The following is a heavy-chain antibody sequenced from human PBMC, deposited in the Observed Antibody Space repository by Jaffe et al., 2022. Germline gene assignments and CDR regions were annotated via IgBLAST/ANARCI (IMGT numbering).Heavy chain of an antibody. D-gene: IGHD3-10*01. CDR1: SGSINSANW. J-gene: IGHJ4*02. V-gene: IGHV4-4*02. CDR3: ARDGPGCFDR. CDR2: IFHTGST. Sequence: QVQLQESGPGLVTPSGTLSLTCTVSSGSINSANWWSWIRQSPGRGLEWIGQIFHTGSTNYNPSLKSRVAISVDKSKSQFSLRLNSVTAADTAVYFCARDGPGCFDRWGQGTLVTVSS.